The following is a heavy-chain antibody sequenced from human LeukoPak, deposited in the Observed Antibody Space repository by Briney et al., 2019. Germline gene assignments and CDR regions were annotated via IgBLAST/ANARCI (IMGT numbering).Heavy chain of an antibody. Sequence: PGGSLRLSCAASGFTFNSYEMNWVRQAPGKGLEWVSYISSSGSTIYYADSVKGRFTISRDNAKNSLYLQMNSLRAEDTAVYYCARGQITMIVVVLYYFDYWGQGTLVTVSS. CDR3: ARGQITMIVVVLYYFDY. D-gene: IGHD3-22*01. CDR1: GFTFNSYE. V-gene: IGHV3-48*03. CDR2: ISSSGSTI. J-gene: IGHJ4*02.